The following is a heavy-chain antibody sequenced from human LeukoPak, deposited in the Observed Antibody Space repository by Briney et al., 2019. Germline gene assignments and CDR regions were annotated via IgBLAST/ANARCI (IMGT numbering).Heavy chain of an antibody. CDR2: ISSSGTYI. Sequence: GGSLRLSCAASGFTFSTYSMNWVRQAPGKGLEWVSSISSSGTYIYYADSVKGRFTISRDNSKSTLYLQMDSLRPEDTAVYYCAKDEDTSALSEYWGQGTLVTVSS. J-gene: IGHJ4*02. CDR3: AKDEDTSALSEY. CDR1: GFTFSTYS. D-gene: IGHD2/OR15-2a*01. V-gene: IGHV3-21*04.